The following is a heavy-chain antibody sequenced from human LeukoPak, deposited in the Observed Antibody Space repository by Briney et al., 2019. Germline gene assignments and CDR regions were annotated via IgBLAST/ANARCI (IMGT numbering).Heavy chain of an antibody. CDR2: IYSGGST. V-gene: IGHV3-53*04. CDR3: ASQGYSGSYFWDY. J-gene: IGHJ4*02. D-gene: IGHD1-26*01. CDR1: GGSFSGYY. Sequence: ETLSLTCAVYGGSFSGYYWSWIRQPPGKGLEWVSVIYSGGSTYYADSVKGRFTVSRHNSKNTLYLQMNSLRAEDTAVYYCASQGYSGSYFWDYWGQGTLVTVSS.